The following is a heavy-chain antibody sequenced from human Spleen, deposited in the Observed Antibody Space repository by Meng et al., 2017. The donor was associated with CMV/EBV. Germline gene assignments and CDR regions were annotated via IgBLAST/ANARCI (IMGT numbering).Heavy chain of an antibody. Sequence: GSLRLSCAVYGGSFSGYYWSWIRQPPGKGLEWIGEINHSGSTNYNPSLKSRVTISVDTSKNQFSLKLSSVTAADTAVYYWARGIDYDFWSGYSGGDWFDPWGQGTLVTVSS. CDR3: ARGIDYDFWSGYSGGDWFDP. J-gene: IGHJ5*02. D-gene: IGHD3-3*01. CDR2: INHSGST. V-gene: IGHV4-34*01. CDR1: GGSFSGYY.